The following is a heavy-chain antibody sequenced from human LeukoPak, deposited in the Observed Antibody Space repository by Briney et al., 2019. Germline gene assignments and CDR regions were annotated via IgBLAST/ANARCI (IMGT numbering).Heavy chain of an antibody. D-gene: IGHD4-23*01. Sequence: GESLKISCKGSGYSFTSYWIGWVRQMPGKGLEWMGIINPGDSDTRYSPSFQGQVTISADKSISTAYLQWSRLKASDTAMYYCARWASLTYGGNSRGYYYYYGMDVWGQGTTVTVSS. CDR2: INPGDSDT. CDR3: ARWASLTYGGNSRGYYYYYGMDV. J-gene: IGHJ6*02. V-gene: IGHV5-51*01. CDR1: GYSFTSYW.